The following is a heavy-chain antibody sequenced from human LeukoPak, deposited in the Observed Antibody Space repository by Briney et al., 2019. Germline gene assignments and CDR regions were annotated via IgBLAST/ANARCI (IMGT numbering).Heavy chain of an antibody. CDR2: IYYSGST. CDR1: GGSISSYY. V-gene: IGHV4-59*01. Sequence: SETLSLTCTVSGGSISSYYWSWIRQPPGKGLEWIGYIYYSGSTNYNPSLKSRVTISVDTSKHQFSLKLSSVTAADTAVYYCAREVGTGENYFDYWGQGTMVTVSS. J-gene: IGHJ4*03. CDR3: AREVGTGENYFDY. D-gene: IGHD3-10*01.